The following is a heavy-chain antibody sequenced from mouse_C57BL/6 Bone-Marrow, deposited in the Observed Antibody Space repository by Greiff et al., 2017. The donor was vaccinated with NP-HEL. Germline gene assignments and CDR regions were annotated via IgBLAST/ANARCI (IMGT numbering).Heavy chain of an antibody. J-gene: IGHJ2*01. CDR1: GYTFTGNW. CDR3: ARDYYGSSYCDY. D-gene: IGHD1-1*01. CDR2: ILPGSGNT. V-gene: IGHV1-9*01. Sequence: QVQLQQSGAELMKPGASVKLSCKATGYTFTGNWIEWVKQRPGHGLEWIGEILPGSGNTYYNERFQGKATFTADTSSNTAYMQLSSLTTEDSAIYYCARDYYGSSYCDYWGQGTTLTVSS.